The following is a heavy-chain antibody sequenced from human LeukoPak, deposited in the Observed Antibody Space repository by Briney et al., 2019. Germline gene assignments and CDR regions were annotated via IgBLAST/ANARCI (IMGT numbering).Heavy chain of an antibody. D-gene: IGHD1/OR15-1a*01. V-gene: IGHV4-34*12. CDR3: ARVSGLNNFDY. CDR1: GGSFTDYY. CDR2: IIHNGVA. Sequence: PSETLSLTCAVYGGSFTDYYWSWIRQPPGKGLEWIAEIIHNGVANYNPSLKSRVALLLDTSKNQFSLKMTSVTAADTAVYYCARVSGLNNFDYWGQGTLVTVSS. J-gene: IGHJ4*02.